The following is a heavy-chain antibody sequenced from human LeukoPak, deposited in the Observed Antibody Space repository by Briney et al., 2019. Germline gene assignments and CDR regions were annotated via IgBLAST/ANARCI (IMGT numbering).Heavy chain of an antibody. D-gene: IGHD6-13*01. V-gene: IGHV3-66*01. J-gene: IGHJ4*02. CDR1: GFTVSRNY. CDR2: IYSGGST. CDR3: ATRIATAALDY. Sequence: PGGSLRLSCAASGFTVSRNYMSWVRQAPGKGLEGVSLIYSGGSTYYADSVKGRFTISRDNSKNTLYLQMNSLRAEDTAVYYCATRIATAALDYWGQGTLVTVSS.